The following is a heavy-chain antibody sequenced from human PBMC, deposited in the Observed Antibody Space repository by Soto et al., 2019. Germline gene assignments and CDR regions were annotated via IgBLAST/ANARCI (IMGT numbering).Heavy chain of an antibody. CDR2: MNPNSGNT. CDR3: ARRMGITIFGVVIVYFDY. J-gene: IGHJ4*02. D-gene: IGHD3-3*01. CDR1: GYTFTSYD. Sequence: ASVKVSCKASGYTFTSYDINWVRQATGQGLEWMGWMNPNSGNTGYAQKFQGRVTMTRNTSISTAYMELSSLRSEDTAVYYCARRMGITIFGVVIVYFDYWGQGTLVTVSS. V-gene: IGHV1-8*01.